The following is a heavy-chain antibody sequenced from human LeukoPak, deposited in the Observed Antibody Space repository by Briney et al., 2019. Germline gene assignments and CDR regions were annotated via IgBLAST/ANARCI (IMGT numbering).Heavy chain of an antibody. CDR2: MNPNSGNT. CDR1: GYTFTKYD. J-gene: IGHJ4*02. V-gene: IGHV1-8*03. D-gene: IGHD3-10*01. Sequence: GASVKVSCKTSGYTFTKYDINWVRQATGQGLEWMGWMNPNSGNTGYAQKFQGRVTITRDTSISTAYMELSSLRSEDTAVYYCARDGDYYGSGNFDYWGQGTLVTVSS. CDR3: ARDGDYYGSGNFDY.